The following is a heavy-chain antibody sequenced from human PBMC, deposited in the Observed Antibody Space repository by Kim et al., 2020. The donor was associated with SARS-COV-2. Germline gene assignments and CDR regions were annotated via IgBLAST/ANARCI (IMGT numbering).Heavy chain of an antibody. CDR2: ISYDGRDI. J-gene: IGHJ4*02. D-gene: IGHD3-16*01. Sequence: GGSLRLSCAASGFTFSGNAMHWVRQAPGKGLEWVAFISYDGRDIWYGDSVKGRFTISRDNSNNMLYLQMNSLRAEDTAIYYCAREGGTDDSSLEYWGQGTLVTVSS. CDR3: AREGGTDDSSLEY. V-gene: IGHV3-30*04. CDR1: GFTFSGNA.